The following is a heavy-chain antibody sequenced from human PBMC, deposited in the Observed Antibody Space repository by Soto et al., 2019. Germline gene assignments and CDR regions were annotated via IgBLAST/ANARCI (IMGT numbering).Heavy chain of an antibody. CDR3: ARGPPFGY. Sequence: QLQLQESGSGLVKPSQTLSLTCAVSGGSISSGGYSWSWIRQPPGKGLEWIGYIYHSGSTYYNPPLXTXVXXSVDRSTNQFSLKLSSVTAADTAVYYCARGPPFGYWGQGTLVTVSS. J-gene: IGHJ4*02. D-gene: IGHD3-10*01. V-gene: IGHV4-30-2*01. CDR1: GGSISSGGYS. CDR2: IYHSGST.